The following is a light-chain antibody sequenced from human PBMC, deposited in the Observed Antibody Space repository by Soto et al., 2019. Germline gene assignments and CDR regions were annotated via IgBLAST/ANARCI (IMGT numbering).Light chain of an antibody. CDR2: DNN. J-gene: IGLJ1*01. CDR1: SSNIGNNY. V-gene: IGLV1-51*01. Sequence: QSVLTHPPSVSAAPGQEFTIPCSGSSSNIGNNYVSWYQQLPGTAPKLLIYDNNKRPSGIPDRFSGSKSGTSATLGITGLQTGDEADYYCGTWDSSFYVFGTGTKVTVL. CDR3: GTWDSSFYV.